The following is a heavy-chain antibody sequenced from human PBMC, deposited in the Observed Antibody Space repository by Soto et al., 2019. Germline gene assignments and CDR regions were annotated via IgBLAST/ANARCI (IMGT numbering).Heavy chain of an antibody. Sequence: SETLSLTCAVYGGSFSGYYWSWIRQPPGKGLEWIGEINHSGSTNYNPSLKSRVTISVDTSKNQFSLKLSSVTAADTAVYYCARRERDGYSYWGQGTLVTVSS. CDR2: INHSGST. V-gene: IGHV4-34*01. CDR3: ARRERDGYSY. J-gene: IGHJ4*02. D-gene: IGHD2-15*01. CDR1: GGSFSGYY.